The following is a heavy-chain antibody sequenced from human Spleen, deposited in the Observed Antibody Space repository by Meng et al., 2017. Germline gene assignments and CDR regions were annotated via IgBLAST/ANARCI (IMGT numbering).Heavy chain of an antibody. CDR2: IYYSGNT. CDR3: ARDLSGYGWSDP. V-gene: IGHV4-31*01. CDR1: GGSISSGNYY. D-gene: IGHD5-18*01. J-gene: IGHJ5*02. Sequence: QVQLQESGPGLVKPSQTLSLTCTVSGGSISSGNYYWSWIRQYPGKGLEWIGYIYYSGNTYYNPSLQSLVTISLDTSKNQFSLKLSSVTAADTAVYYCARDLSGYGWSDPWGQGTLVTVSS.